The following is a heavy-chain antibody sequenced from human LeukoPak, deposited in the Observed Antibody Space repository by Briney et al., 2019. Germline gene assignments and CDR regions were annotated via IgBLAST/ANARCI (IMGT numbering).Heavy chain of an antibody. CDR3: TSQFSTAGGY. CDR2: INSDGSST. CDR1: GFTLSNYW. V-gene: IGHV3-74*01. Sequence: GGSLRLSCAASGFTLSNYWMHWVRQAPGKGLVWVSRINSDGSSTSYADSVKGRFTNSRDNAKNTLYLQMNSLSADDTAVYYCTSQFSTAGGYWGQGTLVTVPS. D-gene: IGHD4-17*01. J-gene: IGHJ4*02.